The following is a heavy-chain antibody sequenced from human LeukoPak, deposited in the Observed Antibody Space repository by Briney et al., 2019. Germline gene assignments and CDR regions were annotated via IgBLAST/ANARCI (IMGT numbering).Heavy chain of an antibody. J-gene: IGHJ3*02. CDR3: ARVLRGTSMTETDAFDM. CDR1: GGSFSGYY. Sequence: PSETLSLTCAVYGGSFSGYYWTWIRQPPGKGLEWIGEINHSGRTHDNPSLKSRVTLSVDTSKNQVSLRLNSVTAADTAVYYCARVLRGTSMTETDAFDMWGQGTMVTVSS. CDR2: INHSGRT. D-gene: IGHD3-10*01. V-gene: IGHV4-34*01.